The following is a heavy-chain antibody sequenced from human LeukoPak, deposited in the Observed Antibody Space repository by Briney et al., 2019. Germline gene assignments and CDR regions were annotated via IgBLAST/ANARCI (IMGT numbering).Heavy chain of an antibody. D-gene: IGHD6-19*01. CDR2: INPNTDGT. CDR1: GYTFTGYY. J-gene: IGHJ4*02. V-gene: IGHV1-2*02. CDR3: ARLLAVAGKYSFDY. Sequence: ASVKVPCKASGYTFTGYYMHWVRQAPGQGLEWMGWINPNTDGTNYVQKFQGRVTMTKDTSISTAYMELSRLRSDDTAVYYCARLLAVAGKYSFDYWGQGTLVTVSS.